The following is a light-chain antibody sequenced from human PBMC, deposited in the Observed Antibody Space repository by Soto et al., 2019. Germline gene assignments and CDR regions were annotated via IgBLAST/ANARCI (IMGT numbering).Light chain of an antibody. CDR1: SSDIGSYNY. V-gene: IGLV2-14*01. J-gene: IGLJ3*02. CDR2: EVS. Sequence: QSALTQPASVSGSPGPSITISCTGASSDIGSYNYVSWYQQHLGKAPKLIIYEVSNRPSGVSNRLSGSKSGNTASLTISGLQTEDEADYYCSSYTGTTTVFGGGTKLTVL. CDR3: SSYTGTTTV.